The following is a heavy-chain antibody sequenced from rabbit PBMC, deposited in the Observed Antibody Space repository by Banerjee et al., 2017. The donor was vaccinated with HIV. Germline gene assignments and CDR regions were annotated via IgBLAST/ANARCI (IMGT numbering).Heavy chain of an antibody. J-gene: IGHJ6*01. CDR1: GFSFSSSYW. V-gene: IGHV1S45*01. Sequence: QEQLVESGGGLVQPEGSLTLTCTASGFSFSSSYWICWVRQAPGKGLEWIACIYAGSGSTYYASWAKGRFTITRSTSLNTVDLKMTSLTAADTAAYFCARSYGGSSYAGKLNLSLWGQGTLVTVS. CDR3: ARSYGGSSYAGKLNLSL. CDR2: IYAGSGST. D-gene: IGHD8-1*01.